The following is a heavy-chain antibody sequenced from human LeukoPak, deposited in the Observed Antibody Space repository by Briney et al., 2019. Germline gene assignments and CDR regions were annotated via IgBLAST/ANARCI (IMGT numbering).Heavy chain of an antibody. CDR1: GYSFTKYW. Sequence: GESLKISCKGSGYSFTKYWIGWVRQMPGKGLEWMGIIYPGDSDTRYSPSFQGQVSISADRSISTAYLQWSSLKASGTALYYCARAATVVTLAYDPWGQGTLVTVSS. V-gene: IGHV5-51*01. CDR2: IYPGDSDT. D-gene: IGHD4-23*01. CDR3: ARAATVVTLAYDP. J-gene: IGHJ5*02.